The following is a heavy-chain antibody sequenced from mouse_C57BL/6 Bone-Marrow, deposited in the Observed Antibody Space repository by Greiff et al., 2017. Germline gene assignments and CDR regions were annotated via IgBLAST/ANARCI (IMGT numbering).Heavy chain of an antibody. CDR1: GYAFTNYL. CDR3: ARSEGGSSYGDYVVY. Sequence: VQLQQSGAELVRPGTSVKVSCKASGYAFTNYLIEWVKQRPGQGLAWIGVINPGSGGTNDNEKFKGKATLAADKSSSTAYMQLSSLTSEDSAVYYGARSEGGSSYGDYVVYWGQGTTLTVSS. D-gene: IGHD1-1*01. CDR2: INPGSGGT. J-gene: IGHJ2*01. V-gene: IGHV1-54*01.